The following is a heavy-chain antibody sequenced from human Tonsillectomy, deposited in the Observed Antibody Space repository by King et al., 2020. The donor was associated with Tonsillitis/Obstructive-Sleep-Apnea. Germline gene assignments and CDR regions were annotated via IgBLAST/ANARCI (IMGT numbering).Heavy chain of an antibody. CDR3: AREITTDAFDI. CDR2: IDHTGST. D-gene: IGHD1-1*01. V-gene: IGHV4-34*01. Sequence: VQLQQWGAGLLKPSATLSLTCAVYGGSFNGYYWSWIRQPPGKGLEWIGEIDHTGSTSDNPSLKSRVTISVDTSKSQFSLKVTSVTAADTAVYYCAREITTDAFDIWGQGTMVTVSS. J-gene: IGHJ3*02. CDR1: GGSFNGYY.